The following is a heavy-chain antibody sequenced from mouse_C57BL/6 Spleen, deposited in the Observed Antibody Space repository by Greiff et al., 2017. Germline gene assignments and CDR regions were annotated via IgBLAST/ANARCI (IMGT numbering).Heavy chain of an antibody. Sequence: EVMLVESGGGLVKPGGSLKLSCAASGFTFSDYGMHWVRQAPEKGLEWVAYISSGSSTIYYADTVKGRFTISRDNAKNTLFLQMTSLRSEDTAMYYCARRIYYYGMDYWGQGTSVTVSS. J-gene: IGHJ4*01. CDR1: GFTFSDYG. V-gene: IGHV5-17*01. CDR3: ARRIYYYGMDY. CDR2: ISSGSSTI.